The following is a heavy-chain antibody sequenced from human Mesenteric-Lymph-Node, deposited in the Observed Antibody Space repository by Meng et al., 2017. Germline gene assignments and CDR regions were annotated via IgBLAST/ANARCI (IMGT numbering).Heavy chain of an antibody. CDR2: IKSKTDGGTT. V-gene: IGHV3-15*01. Sequence: VQLVGSGGGLVKPGGSLRLSCAASGFTFSNAWMSWVRQAPGKGLEWVGRIKSKTDGGTTDYAAPVKGRFTISRDDSKNSLYLQMNSLTTEDTAIYYCTRAPGDGYFDSWGQGALVTVSS. J-gene: IGHJ4*02. CDR3: TRAPGDGYFDS. CDR1: GFTFSNAW. D-gene: IGHD5-24*01.